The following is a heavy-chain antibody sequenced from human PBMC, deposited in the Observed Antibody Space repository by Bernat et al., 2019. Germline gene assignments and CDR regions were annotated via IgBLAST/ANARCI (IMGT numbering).Heavy chain of an antibody. J-gene: IGHJ5*02. CDR1: GFTFSSYA. V-gene: IGHV3-30-3*01. CDR2: ISYDGSNK. D-gene: IGHD3-10*01. Sequence: QVQLVESGGGVVQPGRSLRLSCAASGFTFSSYAMHWVRQAPGKGLEWVAVISYDGSNKYYADSAKGRFTISRDNSKNTLYLQMNSLRAEDTAVYYCASAGSYYDGSGDPNWFDPWGQGTLVTVSS. CDR3: ASAGSYYDGSGDPNWFDP.